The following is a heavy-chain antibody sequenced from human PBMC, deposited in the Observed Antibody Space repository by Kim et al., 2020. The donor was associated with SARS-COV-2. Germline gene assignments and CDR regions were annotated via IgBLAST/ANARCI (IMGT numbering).Heavy chain of an antibody. CDR1: GFTFSSYA. Sequence: GGSLRLSCAASGFTFSSYAMSWVRQAPGKGLEWVSAISGSGGSTYYADSVKGRFTISRDNSKNTLYLQMNSLRAEDTAVYYCAKGSYCSGGSCYSVPDYYYGMDVWGQGTTVTVSS. D-gene: IGHD2-15*01. V-gene: IGHV3-23*01. CDR3: AKGSYCSGGSCYSVPDYYYGMDV. CDR2: ISGSGGST. J-gene: IGHJ6*02.